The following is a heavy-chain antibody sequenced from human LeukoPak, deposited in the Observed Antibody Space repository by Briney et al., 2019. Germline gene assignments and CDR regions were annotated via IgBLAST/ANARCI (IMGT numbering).Heavy chain of an antibody. Sequence: GGSVKVSCKASGYTFTAFYIHWVRQAPGQGLEWMGWISPNSGATNYAQNFQDRVTMTRDTSISTAYMELSGLRSDDTAMYYCARGYNDILTSYFYWGQGTLVTVSS. D-gene: IGHD3-9*01. CDR1: GYTFTAFY. J-gene: IGHJ4*02. CDR2: ISPNSGAT. CDR3: ARGYNDILTSYFY. V-gene: IGHV1-2*02.